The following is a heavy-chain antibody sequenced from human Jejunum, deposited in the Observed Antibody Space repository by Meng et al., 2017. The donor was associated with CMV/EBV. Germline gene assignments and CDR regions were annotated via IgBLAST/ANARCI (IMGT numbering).Heavy chain of an antibody. Sequence: VPLQASGPGPVSPSQTLSPTCTASGASINSGHYCWTWIRQPPGKGLEFIGYICYSGTTYYNPSLRSRVSISVDTSKNQFSLNLNSVTAADTAVYYCARAFTLTVKWIDPWGQGALVTVSS. CDR3: ARAFTLTVKWIDP. CDR1: GASINSGHYC. D-gene: IGHD1-20*01. J-gene: IGHJ5*02. V-gene: IGHV4-30-4*08. CDR2: ICYSGTT.